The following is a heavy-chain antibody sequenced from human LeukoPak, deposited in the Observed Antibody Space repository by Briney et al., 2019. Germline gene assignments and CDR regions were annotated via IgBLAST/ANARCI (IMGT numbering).Heavy chain of an antibody. CDR2: IYYSGST. CDR3: AREDYGGSWGAFDI. CDR1: GGSISSYY. V-gene: IGHV4-59*01. D-gene: IGHD4-17*01. J-gene: IGHJ3*02. Sequence: SGTLSLTCTVSGGSISSYYWSWIRQPPGKGLEWIGYIYYSGSTNYNPSLKSRVTISVDTSKNQFSLKLSSVTAADTAVYYCAREDYGGSWGAFDIWGQGTMVTVSS.